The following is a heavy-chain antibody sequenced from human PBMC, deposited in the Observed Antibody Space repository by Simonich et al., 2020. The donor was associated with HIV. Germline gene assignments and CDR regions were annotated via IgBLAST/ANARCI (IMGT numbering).Heavy chain of an antibody. V-gene: IGHV3-30*07. CDR3: ASGGSISSVWADDY. CDR1: GFTFSSYA. D-gene: IGHD3-16*01. CDR2: LSYDGSNK. J-gene: IGHJ4*02. Sequence: QVQLVESGGGVVQPGRSLRLSCAASGFTFSSYAMHWVRQASGTGLEWVAVLSYDGSNKYYADSVKGRFTISRDNSKTTLYLQMNSLRAEDTAVYYCASGGSISSVWADDYWGQGTLVTVSS.